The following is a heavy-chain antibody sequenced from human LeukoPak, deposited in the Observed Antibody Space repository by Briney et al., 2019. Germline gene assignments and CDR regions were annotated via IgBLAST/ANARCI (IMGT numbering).Heavy chain of an antibody. CDR3: ARTVEMATINDYYYYYGMDV. Sequence: TGGSLRLSCAASGFTFSSYGMHWVRQAPGKGLEWVAVIWYDGSNKYYADSVKGRFTISRDNSKNTLYLQMNSLRAEDTAVYYCARTVEMATINDYYYYYGMDVWGQGTTVTVSS. J-gene: IGHJ6*02. CDR2: IWYDGSNK. CDR1: GFTFSSYG. V-gene: IGHV3-33*01. D-gene: IGHD5-24*01.